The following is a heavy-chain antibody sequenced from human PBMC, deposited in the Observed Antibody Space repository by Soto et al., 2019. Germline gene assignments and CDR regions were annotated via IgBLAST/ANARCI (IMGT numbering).Heavy chain of an antibody. V-gene: IGHV1-69*13. CDR3: ARDARGDEAPMDY. J-gene: IGHJ4*02. Sequence: SVKVSCKASGGTFSSYAISWVRQAPGQGLEWMGEIIPIFGTANYAQKFQGRVTITADESTSTAYMELSSLRSEDTAVYYCARDARGDEAPMDYWGQGTLVTVSS. CDR1: GGTFSSYA. CDR2: IIPIFGTA. D-gene: IGHD3-10*01.